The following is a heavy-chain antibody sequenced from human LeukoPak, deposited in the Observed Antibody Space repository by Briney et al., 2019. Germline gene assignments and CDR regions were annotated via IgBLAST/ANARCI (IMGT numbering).Heavy chain of an antibody. Sequence: PSETLSLTCTVSGGSISSGSYYWSWIRQPAGKGLEWIGRIYTSGSTNYNPSLKSRVTISVDTSKNQFSLKLSSVTAADTAVYYRAREIGLTGYYSYAFDIWGQGTMVTVSS. D-gene: IGHD3-9*01. CDR3: AREIGLTGYYSYAFDI. V-gene: IGHV4-61*02. J-gene: IGHJ3*02. CDR1: GGSISSGSYY. CDR2: IYTSGST.